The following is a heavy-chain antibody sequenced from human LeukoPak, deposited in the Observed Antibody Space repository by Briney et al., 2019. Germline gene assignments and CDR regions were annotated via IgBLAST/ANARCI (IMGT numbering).Heavy chain of an antibody. CDR3: ARRIAAAGTGRGWFDP. V-gene: IGHV4-30-2*01. J-gene: IGHJ5*02. CDR2: IFHSGST. Sequence: SETLSLTCAVSGGSISSGGYSWSWIRQPPGKGLEWIGYIFHSGSTYYNPSLKSRVTISVDRSKNQFSLKLSSVTAADTAVYYCARRIAAAGTGRGWFDPWGQGTLVTVSS. CDR1: GGSISSGGYS. D-gene: IGHD6-13*01.